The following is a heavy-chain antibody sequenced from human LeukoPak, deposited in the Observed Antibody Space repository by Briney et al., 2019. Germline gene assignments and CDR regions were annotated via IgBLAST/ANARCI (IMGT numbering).Heavy chain of an antibody. V-gene: IGHV1-69*06. CDR2: IIPIFGTA. J-gene: IGHJ3*02. Sequence: ASVKVSCKASGGTFSSYAISWVRQAPGQGLEWMGGIIPIFGTANYAQKFQGRVTITADKSTSTAYMELSSLRSDDTAVYYCARDLEWEQHNAFDIWGQGTMVTVSS. D-gene: IGHD1-26*01. CDR3: ARDLEWEQHNAFDI. CDR1: GGTFSSYA.